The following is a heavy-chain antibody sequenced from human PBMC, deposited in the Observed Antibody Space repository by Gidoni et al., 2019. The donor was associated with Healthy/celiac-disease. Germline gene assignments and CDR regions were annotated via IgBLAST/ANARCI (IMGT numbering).Heavy chain of an antibody. V-gene: IGHV3-30-3*01. CDR3: AREANYYDSSGPLGH. D-gene: IGHD3-22*01. CDR2: ISYDGSNK. Sequence: QVQLVESGGGVVQPGRSLRLSCAASGFTVSSYAMHWVRQAPGKGLEWVAVISYDGSNKYYADSVKGRFTISRDNSKNTLYLQMNSLRAEDTAVYYCAREANYYDSSGPLGHWGQGTLVTVSS. J-gene: IGHJ4*02. CDR1: GFTVSSYA.